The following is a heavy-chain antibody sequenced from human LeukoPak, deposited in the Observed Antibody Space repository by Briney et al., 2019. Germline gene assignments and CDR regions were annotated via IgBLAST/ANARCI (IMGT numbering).Heavy chain of an antibody. CDR3: ARASYDFWSGSLPDY. J-gene: IGHJ4*02. V-gene: IGHV3-74*01. D-gene: IGHD3-3*01. Sequence: GGSLRLSCAASGFTFSSYWMHWVRQAPGKGLVWVSRINTDGSSTSYADSVKGRFTISRDNAKNTLYLQMNSLRAEDTAVYYCARASYDFWSGSLPDYWGQGTLVTVSS. CDR1: GFTFSSYW. CDR2: INTDGSST.